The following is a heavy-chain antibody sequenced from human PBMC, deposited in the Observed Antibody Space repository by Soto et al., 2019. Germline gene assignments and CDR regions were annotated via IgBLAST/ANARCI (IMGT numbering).Heavy chain of an antibody. CDR3: VRGDNWNDEASDY. Sequence: GGSLRLSCAASGFTFSSFTMHCVRQAPGKGLEWVANIKQDGSEKYYVDSVKGRFTISRDNSKNTVYLQMNSLRAEDTAVYYCVRGDNWNDEASDYWGQGT. J-gene: IGHJ4*02. CDR2: IKQDGSEK. D-gene: IGHD1-1*01. V-gene: IGHV3-7*01. CDR1: GFTFSSFT.